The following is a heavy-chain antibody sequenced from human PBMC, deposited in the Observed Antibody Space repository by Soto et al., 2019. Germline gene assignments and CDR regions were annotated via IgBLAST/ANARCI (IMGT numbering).Heavy chain of an antibody. D-gene: IGHD4-17*01. V-gene: IGHV1-69*13. Sequence: SVKVSCNASGGTFSSYAISWVRQAPGQGLEWMGGIIPIFGTANYAQKFQGRVTIIADESTSTAYMELSSLRSEDTAVYYCARRGAQHLGHYFDYWGQGTLVTVSS. CDR2: IIPIFGTA. CDR3: ARRGAQHLGHYFDY. J-gene: IGHJ4*02. CDR1: GGTFSSYA.